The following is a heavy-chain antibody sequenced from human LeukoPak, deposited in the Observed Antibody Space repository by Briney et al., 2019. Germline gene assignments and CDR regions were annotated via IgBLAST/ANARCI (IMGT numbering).Heavy chain of an antibody. Sequence: SETLSLTCTVSGGSISSYYWSWIRQPPGKGLEWIGYIYYSGSTNYNPSLKSRVTISVDTSKNQFSLKLSSVTAADTAVYYCAREVVGPRYYYYYMDVWGKGTTVTVSS. V-gene: IGHV4-59*12. CDR1: GGSISSYY. D-gene: IGHD2-2*01. CDR3: AREVVGPRYYYYYMDV. J-gene: IGHJ6*03. CDR2: IYYSGST.